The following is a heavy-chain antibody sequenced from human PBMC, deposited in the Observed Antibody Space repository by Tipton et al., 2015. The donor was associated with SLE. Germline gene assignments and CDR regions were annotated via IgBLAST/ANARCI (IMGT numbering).Heavy chain of an antibody. J-gene: IGHJ4*02. D-gene: IGHD2-8*01. CDR2: LYYSGNT. V-gene: IGHV4-34*01. Sequence: LRLSCAVYGGSFSGYYWSWIRQPPGKGLEWIGVLYYSGNTYYNPSLKSPVTLSIDTSKNQFSLKMRSVTAADTAVYFCARGYSSDGVCYGFGFFDYWGQGNLATVS. CDR1: GGSFSGYY. CDR3: ARGYSSDGVCYGFGFFDY.